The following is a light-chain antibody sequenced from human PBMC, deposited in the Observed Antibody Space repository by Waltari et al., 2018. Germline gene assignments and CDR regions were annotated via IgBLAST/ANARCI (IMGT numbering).Light chain of an antibody. CDR2: DVS. V-gene: IGLV2-14*01. J-gene: IGLJ2*01. Sequence: QSALTQPASVSGSPGQSITISCTATISDVGGYNYVSWYQQHPGKAPNLMIYDVSNRPSGVSNRFSGSKSGNTASLTISGLQAEDEADYYCSSYTSSSVVFGGGTKLTVL. CDR1: ISDVGGYNY. CDR3: SSYTSSSVV.